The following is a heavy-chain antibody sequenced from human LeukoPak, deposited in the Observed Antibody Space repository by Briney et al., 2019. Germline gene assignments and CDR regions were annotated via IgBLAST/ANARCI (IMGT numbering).Heavy chain of an antibody. CDR1: GYTFTSYD. CDR2: MNPNSGNT. V-gene: IGHV1-8*03. Sequence: GASVKVSCKASGYTFTSYDINWVRQATGQGLEWMGWMNPNSGNTGYAQKFQGRVTITRNTSISTAYMELSSLRSEDTAVYYCARAIQLWPYYYYYMDVWGKGTTVTVSS. D-gene: IGHD5-18*01. J-gene: IGHJ6*03. CDR3: ARAIQLWPYYYYYMDV.